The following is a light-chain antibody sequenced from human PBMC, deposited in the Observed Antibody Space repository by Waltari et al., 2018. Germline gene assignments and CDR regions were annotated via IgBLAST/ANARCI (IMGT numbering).Light chain of an antibody. CDR2: GAS. J-gene: IGKJ1*01. V-gene: IGKV4-1*01. Sequence: DIVLTQSPDSLAVSLGGRATRNCNSSRSFFYSSNKKYYLAWYQQKPGHTPKLLIHGASTRHSLVPDRLSGSGSDTDFTLTINSLQAEDVAIYYCQQYYSPLTWTFGQGTKVEIK. CDR3: QQYYSPLTWT. CDR1: RSFFYSSNKKYY.